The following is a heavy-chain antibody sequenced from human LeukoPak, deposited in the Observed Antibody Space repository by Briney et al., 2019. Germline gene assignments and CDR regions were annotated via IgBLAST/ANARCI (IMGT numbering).Heavy chain of an antibody. CDR2: ISYDGSNK. CDR1: GFTFSSYA. J-gene: IGHJ3*02. V-gene: IGHV3-30*04. D-gene: IGHD3-22*01. CDR3: ARSSGTMIVVVLGDAFDI. Sequence: GGSLRLSCAASGFTFSSYAMHWVRQAPGKGLEWVAVISYDGSNKYYADSVKGRFTISRDNSKNTLYLQMNSLRAEDTAVYYCARSSGTMIVVVLGDAFDIWGQGTMVTVSS.